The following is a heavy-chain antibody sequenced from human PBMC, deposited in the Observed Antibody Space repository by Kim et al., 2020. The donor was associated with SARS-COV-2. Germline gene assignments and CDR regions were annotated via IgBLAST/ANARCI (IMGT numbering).Heavy chain of an antibody. CDR3: ARDMGTYYYGSGSLDY. CDR1: GFTFSSYG. Sequence: GSLRLSCAASGFTFSSYGMHWVRQAPGKGLEWVAVISYDGSNKYYADSVKGRFTISRDNSKNTLYLQMNSLRAEDTAVYYCARDMGTYYYGSGSLDYWGQGTLVTVSS. CDR2: ISYDGSNK. J-gene: IGHJ4*02. V-gene: IGHV3-33*05. D-gene: IGHD3-10*01.